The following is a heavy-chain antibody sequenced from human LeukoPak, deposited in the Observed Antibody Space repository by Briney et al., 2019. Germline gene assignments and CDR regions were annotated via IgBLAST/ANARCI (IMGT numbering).Heavy chain of an antibody. CDR3: ARVRGSGFCSGSSCAKDPGYYYYMDV. CDR1: GFTFSGYY. D-gene: IGHD2-2*01. J-gene: IGHJ6*03. Sequence: PGGSLRLSCEGSGFTFSGYYMSWIRQAPGKGLEWVSYINPSGSTIYYADSVKGRFTISRDNAKKSLDLQMYSLRAEDTAAYYCARVRGSGFCSGSSCAKDPGYYYYMDVWGKGTTVTVSS. CDR2: INPSGSTI. V-gene: IGHV3-11*01.